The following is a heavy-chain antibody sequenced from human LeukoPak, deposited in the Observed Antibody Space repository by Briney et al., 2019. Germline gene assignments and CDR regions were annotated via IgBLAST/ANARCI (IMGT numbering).Heavy chain of an antibody. CDR3: ARGIAAAGTPIDY. CDR1: GYTITDYY. Sequence: ASVKVSCKASGYTITDYYIHWVRQAPGQGLEWMGWINPNSGGTNYAQKFQGRVTMTSDTSISTAYMELRSLRSDDTAVYYCARGIAAAGTPIDYWGQGTLVTVSS. J-gene: IGHJ4*02. D-gene: IGHD6-13*01. CDR2: INPNSGGT. V-gene: IGHV1-2*02.